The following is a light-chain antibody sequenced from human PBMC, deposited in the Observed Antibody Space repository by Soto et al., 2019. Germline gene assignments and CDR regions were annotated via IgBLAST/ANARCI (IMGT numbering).Light chain of an antibody. V-gene: IGLV2-8*01. CDR3: CSYGGAYTFVI. J-gene: IGLJ2*01. CDR2: EVV. Sequence: QSVLTQPPSASGSPGQSVTISCTGTKSDIGVYDFVSWYQHHPGKAPRLIIYEVVQRPSGVPDRFSGSKSGNTASLTVSGLQAEDEADYFCCSYGGAYTFVIFGGGTKLTVL. CDR1: KSDIGVYDF.